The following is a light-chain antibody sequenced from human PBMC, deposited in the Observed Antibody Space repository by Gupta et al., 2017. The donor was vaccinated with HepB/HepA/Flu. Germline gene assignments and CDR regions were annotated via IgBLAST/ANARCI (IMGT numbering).Light chain of an antibody. CDR2: YVS. J-gene: IGLJ1*01. CDR1: SSDVVGYDF. Sequence: QSALTQPRSVSGSPGHSVTITCTGTSSDVVGYDFVSWYHHHPGKETNCLMDYVSKRPSGVKDRFLCYTTVNNASSLTFGLPPEEEADDYCCCSEAGRNKGVFGTGTKVTVL. CDR3: CSEAGRNKGV. V-gene: IGLV2-11*01.